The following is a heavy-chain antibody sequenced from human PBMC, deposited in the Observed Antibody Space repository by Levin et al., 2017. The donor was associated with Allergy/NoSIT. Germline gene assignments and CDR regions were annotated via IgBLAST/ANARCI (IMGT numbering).Heavy chain of an antibody. CDR1: GYTFTGYY. V-gene: IGHV1-2*04. Sequence: ASVKVSCKASGYTFTGYYMHWVRQAPGQGLEWMGWINPNSGGTNYAQKFQGWVTMTRDTSISTAYMELSRLRSDDTAVYYCARGGSCSSTSCYSSPSDRAYYYGMDVWGQGTTVTVSS. D-gene: IGHD2-2*02. CDR3: ARGGSCSSTSCYSSPSDRAYYYGMDV. J-gene: IGHJ6*02. CDR2: INPNSGGT.